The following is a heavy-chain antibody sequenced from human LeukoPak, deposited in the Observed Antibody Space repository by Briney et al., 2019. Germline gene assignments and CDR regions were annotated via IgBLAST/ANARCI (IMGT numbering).Heavy chain of an antibody. Sequence: GGSLRLSCAASGFTFGTYWMSWVLQAPGKGLEWVANINGDGSEKYFAGSVKGRFTISRDNARNSLFLQMNSLRAEDTAVYYCARARYCSSGNCYKDYWGQGSLVTVSS. CDR1: GFTFGTYW. V-gene: IGHV3-7*01. CDR2: INGDGSEK. D-gene: IGHD2-15*01. J-gene: IGHJ4*02. CDR3: ARARYCSSGNCYKDY.